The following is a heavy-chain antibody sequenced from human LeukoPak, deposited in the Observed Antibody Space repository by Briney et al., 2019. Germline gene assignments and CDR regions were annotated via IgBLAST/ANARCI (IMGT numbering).Heavy chain of an antibody. CDR3: ANLEGRGWGAFDI. J-gene: IGHJ3*02. V-gene: IGHV3-21*04. D-gene: IGHD1-26*01. Sequence: PGGSLRLSCAASGFTFSSYSMNWVRQAPGKGLEWVSSISSSSSYIYYADSVKGRFTISRDNAKNSLYLQMNSLRAEDTALYYCANLEGRGWGAFDIWGQGTMVTVSS. CDR2: ISSSSSYI. CDR1: GFTFSSYS.